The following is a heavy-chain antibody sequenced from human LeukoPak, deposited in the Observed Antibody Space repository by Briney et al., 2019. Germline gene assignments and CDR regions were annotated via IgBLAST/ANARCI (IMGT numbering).Heavy chain of an antibody. V-gene: IGHV3-30*02. CDR3: ARNPGYSGSGWYID. J-gene: IGHJ4*02. Sequence: GGSLRLSCAASGFTFSSYGMHWVRQAPGKGLEWVAFIRYDGSNKYYADSVKGRFTISRDNSKNSLYLQMNSLRAEDTAVYYCARNPGYSGSGWYIDWGQGTLVTVSS. D-gene: IGHD6-19*01. CDR2: IRYDGSNK. CDR1: GFTFSSYG.